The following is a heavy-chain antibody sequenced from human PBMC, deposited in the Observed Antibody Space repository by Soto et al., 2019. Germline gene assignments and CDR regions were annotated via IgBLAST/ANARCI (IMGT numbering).Heavy chain of an antibody. Sequence: SETLSVTCAVSGGSISSSNWWSWVRQPAGKGLEWIGEIYHSGSTNYNPSLKSRVTISVDKSKNQFSLKLSSVTAADTAVYYCAREQQLETYYDGMDVWGQGTTVTVSS. D-gene: IGHD6-13*01. V-gene: IGHV4-4*02. CDR2: IYHSGST. J-gene: IGHJ6*02. CDR3: AREQQLETYYDGMDV. CDR1: GGSISSSNW.